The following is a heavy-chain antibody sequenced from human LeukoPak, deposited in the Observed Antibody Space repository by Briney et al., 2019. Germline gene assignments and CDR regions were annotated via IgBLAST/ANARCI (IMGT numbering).Heavy chain of an antibody. Sequence: GGSLRLSCAASGFIFNNYGLIWVRQAPGKGLEWVTAISNDGGGTNYADFVKGRFAISRDNSKNTLFLQMNSLRAEDTALYYCAKGSSGYFVDLWGQGTLVTVSS. D-gene: IGHD3-22*01. J-gene: IGHJ5*02. V-gene: IGHV3-23*01. CDR3: AKGSSGYFVDL. CDR2: ISNDGGGT. CDR1: GFIFNNYG.